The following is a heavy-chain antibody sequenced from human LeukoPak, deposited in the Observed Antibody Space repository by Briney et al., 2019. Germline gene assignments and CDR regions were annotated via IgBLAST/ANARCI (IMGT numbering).Heavy chain of an antibody. CDR2: ISRGSSAI. D-gene: IGHD2-15*01. CDR3: ARVAAWPPQDFDC. Sequence: GGSLGLSCAASGFTFSTYSMAWVRQAPRRGLEWVSYISRGSSAIYYADSVKGRFTISRNNARNSLSPQMNSLRAEDTAVYYRARVAAWPPQDFDCWGQGTLVTVSS. CDR1: GFTFSTYS. V-gene: IGHV3-48*01. J-gene: IGHJ4*02.